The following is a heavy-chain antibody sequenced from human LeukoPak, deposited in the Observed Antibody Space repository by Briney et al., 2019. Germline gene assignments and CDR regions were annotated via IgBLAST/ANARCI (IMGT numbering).Heavy chain of an antibody. CDR2: IYYSGGT. J-gene: IGHJ6*02. CDR1: GGSISSYY. Sequence: SETLSLTCTVSGGSISSYYWNWIRQPPGKGLEWIGYIYYSGGTNYNPSLKSRVTISVDTSKNQFSLKLSSVTAADTAVYYCARVFSFYGMAVWGQGTTVTVSS. CDR3: ARVFSFYGMAV. V-gene: IGHV4-59*01.